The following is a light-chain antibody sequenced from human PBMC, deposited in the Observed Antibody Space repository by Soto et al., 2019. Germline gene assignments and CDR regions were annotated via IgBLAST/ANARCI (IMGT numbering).Light chain of an antibody. CDR3: QQRSNWPPDT. CDR1: QSVSNY. Sequence: IVLTQSPGTLSLSPGERATLSCRASQSVSNYLAWYQQKPGQAPRLLIYDASNRATGIPARFSGSGSGTDFTLTISSLEPEDFAVYYCQQRSNWPPDTFGPGTKVDIK. CDR2: DAS. V-gene: IGKV3-11*01. J-gene: IGKJ3*01.